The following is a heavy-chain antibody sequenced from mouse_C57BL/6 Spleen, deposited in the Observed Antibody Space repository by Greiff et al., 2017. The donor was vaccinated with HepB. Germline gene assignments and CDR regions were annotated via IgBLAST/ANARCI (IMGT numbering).Heavy chain of an antibody. J-gene: IGHJ3*01. CDR3: ARWEYYYGRFAY. Sequence: VQLKQSGPELVKPGASVKISCKASGYSFTGYYMNWVKQSPEKSLEWIGEINPSTGGTTYNQKFKAKATLTVDKSSSTAYMQLKSLTSEDSAVYYCARWEYYYGRFAYWGQGTLVTVSA. V-gene: IGHV1-42*01. CDR2: INPSTGGT. D-gene: IGHD1-1*01. CDR1: GYSFTGYY.